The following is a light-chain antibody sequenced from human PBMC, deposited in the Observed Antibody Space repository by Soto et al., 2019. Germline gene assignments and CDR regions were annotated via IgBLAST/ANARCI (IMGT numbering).Light chain of an antibody. CDR1: SSDVGGYNF. V-gene: IGLV2-14*03. J-gene: IGLJ1*01. Sequence: QSVLTQPASVSGSPGQSITISCTRTSSDVGGYNFVSWYQQHPGKAPKLMIYDVNNRPSGVSNRFSGSKSGNTASLTISGLQAEDEADYYCSSYTSSSTYVFGTGTKVTVL. CDR2: DVN. CDR3: SSYTSSSTYV.